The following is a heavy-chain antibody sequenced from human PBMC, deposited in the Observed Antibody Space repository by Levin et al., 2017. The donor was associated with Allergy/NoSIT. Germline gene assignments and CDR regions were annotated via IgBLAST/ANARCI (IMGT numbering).Heavy chain of an antibody. CDR1: GGSIISRSYH. V-gene: IGHV4-39*01. D-gene: IGHD6-19*01. CDR2: IYYSGST. Sequence: TSSETLSLTCTVSGGSIISRSYHWGWIRQPPGKGLEWIGSIYYSGSTYYNPSLKSRVTISVDTSKNQFSLKLNSVTAADTAVYYCADGWYRFDYWGQGTLVTVSS. CDR3: ADGWYRFDY. J-gene: IGHJ4*02.